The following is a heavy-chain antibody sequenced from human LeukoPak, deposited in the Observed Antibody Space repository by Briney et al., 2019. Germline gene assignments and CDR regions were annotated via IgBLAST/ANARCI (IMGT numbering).Heavy chain of an antibody. V-gene: IGHV3-21*01. CDR3: ARDSFPWPQPHFDY. J-gene: IGHJ4*02. Sequence: GGSLRLSCAASGFTFSSYSMNWVRQAPGKGLEWVSSISSSSSYIYYADSVKGRFTISRDNAKNSLYLQMNSLRAEDTAVYYCARDSFPWPQPHFDYWGQGTLVTVSS. CDR2: ISSSSSYI. D-gene: IGHD5-24*01. CDR1: GFTFSSYS.